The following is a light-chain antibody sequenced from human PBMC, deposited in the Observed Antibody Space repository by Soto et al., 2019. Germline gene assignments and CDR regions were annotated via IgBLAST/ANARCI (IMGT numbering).Light chain of an antibody. J-gene: IGKJ2*01. CDR1: QAISSS. CDR3: QQAGSLPYT. CDR2: AAS. Sequence: DIQMTQFPSTVSASVGDRVTITCRASQAISSSLGWYQQKPGKAPSLLISAASSLQSGVPSRFSGSGSGTDFPLTISSLQPGDFATYYCQQAGSLPYTFGQGTKVEI. V-gene: IGKV1-12*01.